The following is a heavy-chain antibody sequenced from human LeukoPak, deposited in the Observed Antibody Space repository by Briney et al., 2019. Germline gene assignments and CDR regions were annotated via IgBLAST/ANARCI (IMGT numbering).Heavy chain of an antibody. CDR1: GFTVCSNY. J-gene: IGHJ6*03. CDR3: ARDRGIAAPMDV. D-gene: IGHD6-13*01. Sequence: GGSLRLSCAASGFTVCSNYMSWVRQAPGKGLEWVSVIYSGGSTYYADSVKGRFTISRDNSKNTLYLQMNSLRAEDTAVYYCARDRGIAAPMDVWGKGTTVTVSS. CDR2: IYSGGST. V-gene: IGHV3-66*02.